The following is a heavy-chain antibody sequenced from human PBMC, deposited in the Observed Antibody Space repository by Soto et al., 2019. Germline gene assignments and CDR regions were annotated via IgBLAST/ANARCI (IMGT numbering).Heavy chain of an antibody. CDR2: ISGSGGTT. CDR1: GFSFSTYA. D-gene: IGHD6-13*01. V-gene: IGHV3-23*01. Sequence: GGFLRLSCAASGFSFSTYAMSWVRQAPGKGLEWVSGISGSGGTTYYADSVKGRFTIPRDNSKNTLYLQVNSLRAEDTAVYYCAKDQAAAGTISRYFQHWGQGTLVTVSS. J-gene: IGHJ1*01. CDR3: AKDQAAAGTISRYFQH.